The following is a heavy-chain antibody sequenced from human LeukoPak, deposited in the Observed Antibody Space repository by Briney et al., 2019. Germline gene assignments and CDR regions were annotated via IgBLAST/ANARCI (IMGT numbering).Heavy chain of an antibody. V-gene: IGHV4-59*08. D-gene: IGHD6-13*01. CDR3: ARHQYSTSWSPFGY. J-gene: IGHJ4*02. CDR1: GGSISSYY. CDR2: IYYSGST. Sequence: PSETLSLTCTVSGGSISSYYWSWIRQPPGKGLEWIGYIYYSGSTNYNPSLKSRVTTSVDTSKNQFSLKLSSVTAADTAVYYCARHQYSTSWSPFGYWGQGTLVTVSS.